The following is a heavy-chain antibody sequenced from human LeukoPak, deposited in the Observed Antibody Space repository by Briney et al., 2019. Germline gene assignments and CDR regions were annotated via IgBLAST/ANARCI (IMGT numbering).Heavy chain of an antibody. J-gene: IGHJ4*02. CDR2: INHNKTT. V-gene: IGHV4-34*01. CDR1: GGPFSSYY. D-gene: IGHD1-1*01. Sequence: SETLSLTCAVYGGPFSSYYWTWIRQSPGKGLEWIGEINHNKTTNYNPSLTSRVTISVDTSKNQFSLKLSSVTAADTAVYYCARGSLYDGLDYWGQGTLVTVSS. CDR3: ARGSLYDGLDY.